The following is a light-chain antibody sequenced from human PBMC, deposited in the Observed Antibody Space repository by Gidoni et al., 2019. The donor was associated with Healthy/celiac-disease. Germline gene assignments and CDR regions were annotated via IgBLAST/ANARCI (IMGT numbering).Light chain of an antibody. CDR1: QRLLHRNGYKY. CDR3: MQALQTPLFT. Sequence: DIVRTPSPLSLPVTPGEPASISCRSSQRLLHRNGYKYFDWYLQKPGQSQQLLIYLGSHRASGVPDRFSGSGSGTDFTLKSSRVEAEDVGVYYCMQALQTPLFTFGPGTKVDIK. J-gene: IGKJ3*01. CDR2: LGS. V-gene: IGKV2-28*01.